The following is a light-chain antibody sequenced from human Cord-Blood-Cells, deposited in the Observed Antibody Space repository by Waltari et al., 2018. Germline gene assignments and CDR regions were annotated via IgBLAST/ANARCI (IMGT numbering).Light chain of an antibody. CDR3: QRTYNAPGT. Sequence: DIQMPQSPPPLSASVVDRVTTTSRVSQGISSYLNRYWQKPGKVPKPLIYSASNLQSGVPSRFSGSGYGTDFTLTISSRQPEDVATYYGQRTYNAPGTFGPGTKVDIK. CDR1: QGISSY. CDR2: SAS. J-gene: IGKJ3*01. V-gene: IGKV1-27*01.